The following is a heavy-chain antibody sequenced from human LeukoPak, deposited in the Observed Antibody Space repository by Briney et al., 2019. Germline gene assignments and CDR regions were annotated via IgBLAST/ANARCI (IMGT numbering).Heavy chain of an antibody. CDR3: ARSLYSSSWYAPNYYYYYMDV. J-gene: IGHJ6*03. CDR2: IYYSGST. CDR1: GASISSGSYY. V-gene: IGHV4-39*07. D-gene: IGHD6-13*01. Sequence: SETLSLTCTVSGASISSGSYYWGWIRQPPGKGLEWIGSIYYSGSTYYNPSLKSRVTISVDTSKNQFSLKLSSVTAADTAVYYCARSLYSSSWYAPNYYYYYMDVWGKGTTVTVSS.